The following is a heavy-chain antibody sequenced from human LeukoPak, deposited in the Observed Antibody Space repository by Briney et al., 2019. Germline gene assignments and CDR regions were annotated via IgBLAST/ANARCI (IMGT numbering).Heavy chain of an antibody. CDR2: ISSDGSNK. CDR3: ARFGGYSNLPFDY. CDR1: GFTFSSHA. Sequence: PGRSLRLSCAASGFTFSSHALHWVRQAPGKGLEWVAVISSDGSNKYYADSVKGRFTISRDNSKNTLYLQMNSLRAEDTAVYYCARFGGYSNLPFDYWGQGTLVTVSS. V-gene: IGHV3-30*04. D-gene: IGHD4-11*01. J-gene: IGHJ4*02.